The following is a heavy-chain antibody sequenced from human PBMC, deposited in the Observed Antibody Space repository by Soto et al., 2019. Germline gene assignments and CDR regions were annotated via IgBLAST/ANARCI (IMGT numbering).Heavy chain of an antibody. J-gene: IGHJ4*02. D-gene: IGHD2-21*01. Sequence: EVQLVESGGGLVQPGGSLRLSCAASGFTFSSYWMSWVRQAPGKGLEWVANIKQDGSEKYYVDSVKGRFTISRDNAKNSLYLQMNSLRAEDTAVYYCARYHFRGDSEYYFDYWGQGTLVTVSS. V-gene: IGHV3-7*05. CDR3: ARYHFRGDSEYYFDY. CDR1: GFTFSSYW. CDR2: IKQDGSEK.